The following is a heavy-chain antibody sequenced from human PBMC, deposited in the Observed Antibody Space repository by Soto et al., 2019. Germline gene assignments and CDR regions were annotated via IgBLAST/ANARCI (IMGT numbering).Heavy chain of an antibody. CDR2: IGTAGDT. CDR3: ARGAYDYIWGSYRPPYYMDV. V-gene: IGHV3-13*01. CDR1: GFTFSSYD. Sequence: GGSLRLSCAASGFTFSSYDMHWVRQATGKGLEWVSAIGTAGDTYYPGSVKGRFTISRENAKNSLYLQMNSLRAGDTAVYYCARGAYDYIWGSYRPPYYMDVWGKGTTVTVSS. D-gene: IGHD3-16*02. J-gene: IGHJ6*03.